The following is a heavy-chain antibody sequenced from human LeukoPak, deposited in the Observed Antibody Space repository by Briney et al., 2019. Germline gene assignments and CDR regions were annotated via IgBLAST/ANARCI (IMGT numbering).Heavy chain of an antibody. CDR3: ARDPDGYNSFDY. CDR2: IYYSGST. V-gene: IGHV4-59*01. CDR1: GGSISSYY. J-gene: IGHJ4*02. D-gene: IGHD5-24*01. Sequence: SETLSLTCTVSGGSISSYYWNWIRQPPGKGLEWIGYIYYSGSTNYNPSLKSRVTISVDTSKNQFSLKLSSVTAADTAVYYCARDPDGYNSFDYWGQGTLVTVSS.